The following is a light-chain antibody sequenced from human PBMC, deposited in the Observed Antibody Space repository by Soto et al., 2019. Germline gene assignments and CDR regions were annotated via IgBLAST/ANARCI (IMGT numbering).Light chain of an antibody. Sequence: DIQMTQSPSSLSESVGDRVTITCRASQSIASSMNWYQQKPVKAPKLLISAESRLQSGVPSRFIGSGSGTEFTLTISSLQPEEFASDYCQQGYSTPAHTFGQGTKLEIK. CDR2: AES. CDR3: QQGYSTPAHT. CDR1: QSIASS. V-gene: IGKV1-39*01. J-gene: IGKJ2*01.